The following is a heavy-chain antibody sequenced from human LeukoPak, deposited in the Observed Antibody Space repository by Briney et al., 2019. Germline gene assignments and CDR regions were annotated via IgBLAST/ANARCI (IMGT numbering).Heavy chain of an antibody. CDR3: ARTTSQSIVAAGDY. CDR2: IIPMFGAA. D-gene: IGHD2-15*01. CDR1: GDTFRRYA. V-gene: IGHV1-69*06. J-gene: IGHJ4*02. Sequence: SVKVSCKTSGDTFRRYAIIWVRQAPGQGLEWMGGIIPMFGAANYAQKLQGRVTFTADKSTNTVYMDLRSLTSEDMAVYYCARTTSQSIVAAGDYWGQGTLVIVSS.